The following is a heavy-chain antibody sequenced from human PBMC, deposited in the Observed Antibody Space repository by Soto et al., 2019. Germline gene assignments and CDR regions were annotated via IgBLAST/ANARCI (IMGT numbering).Heavy chain of an antibody. V-gene: IGHV3-48*02. CDR2: ITSTSSAI. D-gene: IGHD1-1*01. CDR3: AGDGKGAAYTFGPYYFDS. CDR1: GFPFSFYS. J-gene: IGHJ4*02. Sequence: GGSLRLSCAASGFPFSFYSMSWVRQAPGKGLEWISYITSTSSAINYADSVRGRFTISRDNGMQSLFLHMNSLRDEDTAVYYCAGDGKGAAYTFGPYYFDSWGQGALVTVSS.